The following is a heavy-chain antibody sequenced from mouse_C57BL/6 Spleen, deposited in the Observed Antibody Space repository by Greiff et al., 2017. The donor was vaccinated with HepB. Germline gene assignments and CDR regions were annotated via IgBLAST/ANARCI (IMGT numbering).Heavy chain of an antibody. CDR1: GFTFSSYA. CDR3: ARGGPYDYPYYFDY. J-gene: IGHJ2*01. CDR2: ISDGGSYT. D-gene: IGHD2-4*01. V-gene: IGHV5-4*03. Sequence: EVNVVESGGGLVKPGGSLKLSCAASGFTFSSYAMSWVRQTPEKRLEWVATISDGGSYTYYPDNVKGRFTISRDNAKNNLYLQMSHLKSEDTAMYYCARGGPYDYPYYFDYWGQGTTLTVSS.